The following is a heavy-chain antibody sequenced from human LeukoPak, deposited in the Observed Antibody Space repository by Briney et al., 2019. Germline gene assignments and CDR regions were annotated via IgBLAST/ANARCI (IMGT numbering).Heavy chain of an antibody. CDR2: IRSKANSYAT. Sequence: GGSLRLSCAASGFTFSGSAMHWVRQASGKGLEWVGRIRSKANSYATAYAASVKGRFTISRDDSKNTAYLQMNSLKTEDTAVYYCTRAGDDYVWEDFDYWGQGALVTVSS. D-gene: IGHD3-16*01. CDR3: TRAGDDYVWEDFDY. J-gene: IGHJ4*02. V-gene: IGHV3-73*01. CDR1: GFTFSGSA.